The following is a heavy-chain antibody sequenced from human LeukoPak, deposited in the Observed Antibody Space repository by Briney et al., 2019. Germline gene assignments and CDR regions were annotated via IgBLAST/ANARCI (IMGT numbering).Heavy chain of an antibody. Sequence: GGSLRLSCAASGFTFSSYGMHWVRQAPGKGLEWVAFIRYDGSNKYYADSVKGRFTIFRDNSKNTLYLQMNSLRAEDTAVYYCAKTVVGAYYYYMDVWGKGTTVTISS. CDR1: GFTFSSYG. V-gene: IGHV3-30*02. CDR3: AKTVVGAYYYYMDV. J-gene: IGHJ6*03. D-gene: IGHD1-26*01. CDR2: IRYDGSNK.